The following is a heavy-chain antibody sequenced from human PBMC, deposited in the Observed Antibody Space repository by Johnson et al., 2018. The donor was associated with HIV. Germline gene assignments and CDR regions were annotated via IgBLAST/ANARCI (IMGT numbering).Heavy chain of an antibody. D-gene: IGHD6-13*01. J-gene: IGHJ3*01. CDR3: ARDGESQQLPLGDAFDV. CDR2: IYSGGST. V-gene: IGHV3-66*01. Sequence: EVQLVESGGGLVQPGGSLRLSCGASGFSVSNNYMNWVRQAPGKGLEWVSVIYSGGSTYYADSVRGRFTIPRDNSRNTLYLQMNSLRAEDTAMYYCARDGESQQLPLGDAFDVWGQGTMVTVSS. CDR1: GFSVSNNY.